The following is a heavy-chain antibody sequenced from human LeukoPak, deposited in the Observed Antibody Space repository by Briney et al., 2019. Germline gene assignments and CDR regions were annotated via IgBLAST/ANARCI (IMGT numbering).Heavy chain of an antibody. Sequence: PETLSLTCAVSDYSISSGYYWGWIRQPPGKGLEWIGSIFHSGNTYYNPSLKSRVTISVDTSKNQFSLKLSSVTAADTAVYYCARGSSGYYREDYWGQGTLVTVSS. CDR1: DYSISSGYY. D-gene: IGHD3-22*01. CDR3: ARGSSGYYREDY. CDR2: IFHSGNT. J-gene: IGHJ4*02. V-gene: IGHV4-38-2*01.